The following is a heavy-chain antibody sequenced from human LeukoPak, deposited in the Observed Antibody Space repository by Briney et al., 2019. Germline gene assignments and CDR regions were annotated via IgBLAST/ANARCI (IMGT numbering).Heavy chain of an antibody. CDR1: GFTFSSYS. J-gene: IGHJ6*02. V-gene: IGHV3-48*02. Sequence: PGGSLRLSCAASGFTFSSYSMNWVRQAPGKGLEWVSYISSSSSTMYYADSVKGRFTISRDNAKNSLYLQMNSLRDEDTAVYYCAREKIGYCSSTSCYGAYYYYGMDVWGQGTTVTVSS. CDR3: AREKIGYCSSTSCYGAYYYYGMDV. D-gene: IGHD2-2*01. CDR2: ISSSSSTM.